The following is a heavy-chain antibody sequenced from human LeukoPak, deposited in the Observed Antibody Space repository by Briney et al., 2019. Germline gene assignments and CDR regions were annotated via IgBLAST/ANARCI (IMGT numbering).Heavy chain of an antibody. CDR3: ARSPYGYYYMDV. D-gene: IGHD3-10*01. CDR2: INSDGSST. CDR1: GFTFSSYW. J-gene: IGHJ6*03. V-gene: IGHV3-74*01. Sequence: GGSLRLSCAASGFTFSSYWIHWVRQAPGKGLVWVSRINSDGSSTSYADSVKGRFTISRDNAKNTLYLQMNSLRAEDTAVYYCARSPYGYYYMDVWGKGTTVTVSS.